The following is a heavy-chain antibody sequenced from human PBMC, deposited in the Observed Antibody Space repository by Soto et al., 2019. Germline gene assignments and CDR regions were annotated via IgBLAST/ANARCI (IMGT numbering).Heavy chain of an antibody. Sequence: GGSLRLSCAASGFTFSSYSMNWVRQAPGKGLEWVSSISSSSSYIYYADSVKGRFTISRDNAKNSLYLQMNSLRAEDTAVYYCAREALNTSPMVLDAFDIWGQGTMVTVSS. D-gene: IGHD3-10*01. CDR2: ISSSSSYI. V-gene: IGHV3-21*01. CDR3: AREALNTSPMVLDAFDI. CDR1: GFTFSSYS. J-gene: IGHJ3*02.